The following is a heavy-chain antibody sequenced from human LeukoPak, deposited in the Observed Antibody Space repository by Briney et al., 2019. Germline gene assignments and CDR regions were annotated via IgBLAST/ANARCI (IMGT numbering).Heavy chain of an antibody. J-gene: IGHJ4*02. CDR2: IYSGGST. CDR1: GFTVSSNY. V-gene: IGHV3-53*01. D-gene: IGHD3-3*01. Sequence: GGSLRLSCAASGFTVSSNYMSWVRHAPGKGLEWVSVIYSGGSTYYADSVKGRFTISRDNSKNTLYLQMNSLRAEDTAVYYCASRLYDFWSGYLFDYWGQGTLVTVSS. CDR3: ASRLYDFWSGYLFDY.